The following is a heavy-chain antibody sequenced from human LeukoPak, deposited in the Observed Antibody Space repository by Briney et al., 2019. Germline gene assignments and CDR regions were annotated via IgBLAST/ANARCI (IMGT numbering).Heavy chain of an antibody. D-gene: IGHD6-19*01. Sequence: GGSLRLSCAASGFTLSSYWMHWVRQAPGKGLVWVSRIKSDGSTTNYADSVKGRFTISRDNAKNTLYLQMNSLRAEDTAVYYCARELAVGGTWFDPWGQGTLVTVSS. V-gene: IGHV3-74*01. CDR2: IKSDGSTT. CDR1: GFTLSSYW. CDR3: ARELAVGGTWFDP. J-gene: IGHJ5*02.